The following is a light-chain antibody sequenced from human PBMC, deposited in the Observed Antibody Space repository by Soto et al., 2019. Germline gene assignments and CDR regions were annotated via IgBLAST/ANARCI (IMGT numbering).Light chain of an antibody. Sequence: QSVLTQPPSASGSPGQSVTISCTGTSSDVGGYNYVSWYQQHPGKAPKLMIYEVSKRHSGVPDRFSGSKSGNTASLTVSGLQAEDEADYYCSSYAGSVYVFGTGTKLTVL. CDR3: SSYAGSVYV. J-gene: IGLJ1*01. CDR2: EVS. V-gene: IGLV2-8*01. CDR1: SSDVGGYNY.